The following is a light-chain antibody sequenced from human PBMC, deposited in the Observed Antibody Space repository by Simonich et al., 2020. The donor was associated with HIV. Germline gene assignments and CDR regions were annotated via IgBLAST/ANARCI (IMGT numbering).Light chain of an antibody. CDR3: QQYHTYPYS. Sequence: DNQMTQSPSSLSASVGDRVTITCRASHSISTYLNWYQQKPGKAPKLLIYKASSLESGVPSRFSGSGSGTEFTLTISSLRPDDFATYYCQQYHTYPYSFGQGTKLEIK. V-gene: IGKV1-5*03. CDR1: HSISTY. J-gene: IGKJ2*03. CDR2: KAS.